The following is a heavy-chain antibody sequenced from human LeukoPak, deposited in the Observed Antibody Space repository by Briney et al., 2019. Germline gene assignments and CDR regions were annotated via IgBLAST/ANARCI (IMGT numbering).Heavy chain of an antibody. Sequence: SETLSLTCTVSGGSISSGYSWGWIRQPPGKGLAWIGSIYFSGTTYYNPSLKSRVTISVDTSRNQFSLKLNSVTAADTAIYYCVRHLGANTWMGNWFDPWGQGTLDTVSS. J-gene: IGHJ5*02. CDR3: VRHLGANTWMGNWFDP. CDR2: IYFSGTT. D-gene: IGHD1-1*01. V-gene: IGHV4-39*01. CDR1: GGSISSGYS.